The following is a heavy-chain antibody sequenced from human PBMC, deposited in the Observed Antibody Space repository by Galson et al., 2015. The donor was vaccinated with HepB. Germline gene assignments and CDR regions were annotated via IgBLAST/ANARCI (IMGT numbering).Heavy chain of an antibody. J-gene: IGHJ4*02. V-gene: IGHV3-66*01. CDR3: ARAAHSYSSHDS. Sequence: SLRLSGAASGFSITTNYMNWVRQAPGKGLEWGSVLCPTGSAKIADSVQGRFTISRHNTKNTLYLQMSNLRADDTAVYYCARAAHSYSSHDSWGQGTLVTVSS. CDR1: GFSITTNY. CDR2: LCPTGSA. D-gene: IGHD6-13*01.